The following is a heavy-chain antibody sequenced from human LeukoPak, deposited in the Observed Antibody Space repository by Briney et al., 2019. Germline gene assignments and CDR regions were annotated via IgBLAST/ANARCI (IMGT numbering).Heavy chain of an antibody. CDR1: GFTFSSYA. D-gene: IGHD3-22*01. CDR2: ISGSGGST. J-gene: IGHJ3*02. CDR3: AKDNYYDSSGYYGDAFDI. Sequence: GGSLRLSCAASGFTFSSYAISWVRKAPGKGLEWVSAISGSGGSTYYADSVKGRFTISRDNSKNTLYLQMNSLRAEDTAVYYCAKDNYYDSSGYYGDAFDIWGQGTMVTVSS. V-gene: IGHV3-23*01.